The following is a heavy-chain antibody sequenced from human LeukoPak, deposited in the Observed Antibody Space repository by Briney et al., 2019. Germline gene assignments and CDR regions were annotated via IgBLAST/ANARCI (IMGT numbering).Heavy chain of an antibody. Sequence: SETLSLTCTVSGGSISSSSYYWGWIRQPPGKGLEWIGSIYYSGSTYYNPSLKSRVTISVDTSKNQFSLKLSSVTAADTAVYYCARHEATMIVVVIPSYFVYWGQGTLVTVSS. V-gene: IGHV4-39*01. CDR1: GGSISSSSYY. CDR2: IYYSGST. CDR3: ARHEATMIVVVIPSYFVY. J-gene: IGHJ4*02. D-gene: IGHD3-22*01.